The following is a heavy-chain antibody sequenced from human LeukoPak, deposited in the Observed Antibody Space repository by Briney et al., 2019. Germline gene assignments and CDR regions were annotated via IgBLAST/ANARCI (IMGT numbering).Heavy chain of an antibody. D-gene: IGHD2-2*01. J-gene: IGHJ3*02. V-gene: IGHV4-59*01. CDR2: IYYSGST. CDR3: ARGHYLGYCSSTSCARIAFDI. Sequence: SETLSLTCIVPVGSLSRYYWSWIRQPPGKGREWIGYIYYSGSTNYNPSLKSRVTISVDTSKNQCSLKLSSVTAADTAVYYCARGHYLGYCSSTSCARIAFDIWGQGTMVTVSS. CDR1: VGSLSRYY.